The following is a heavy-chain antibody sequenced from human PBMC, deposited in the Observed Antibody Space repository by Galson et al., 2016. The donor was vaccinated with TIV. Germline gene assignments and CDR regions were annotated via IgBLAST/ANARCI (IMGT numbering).Heavy chain of an antibody. D-gene: IGHD5-24*01. Sequence: SLRLSCAASGFTFSSYTMNWLRQVPGKGLEWVSSFSSTGAYIYHADSVKGRFTISRDNAENSLYLQMNSLRAEDTAVYYCARVRDGYNYYFDSWGQGTRVTVSS. CDR2: FSSTGAYI. J-gene: IGHJ4*02. CDR3: ARVRDGYNYYFDS. CDR1: GFTFSSYT. V-gene: IGHV3-21*01.